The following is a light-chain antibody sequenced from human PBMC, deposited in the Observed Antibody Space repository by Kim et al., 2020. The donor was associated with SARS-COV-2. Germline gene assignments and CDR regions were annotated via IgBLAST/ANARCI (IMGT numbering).Light chain of an antibody. CDR3: QQYNSASYT. Sequence: SASVGDRVTIPCRASLTVTGSLAWYQQKPGKAPNLLIYQTSTLESGVPSRFSGSGSGTEFTLTISSLQPDDSATYHCQQYNSASYTFGQGTKLEI. J-gene: IGKJ2*01. V-gene: IGKV1-5*03. CDR1: LTVTGS. CDR2: QTS.